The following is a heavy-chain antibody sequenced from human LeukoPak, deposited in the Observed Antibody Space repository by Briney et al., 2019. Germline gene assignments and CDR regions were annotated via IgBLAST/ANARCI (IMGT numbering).Heavy chain of an antibody. J-gene: IGHJ3*02. CDR3: AKEEDPYYDFWSGYLIDI. CDR1: GFTFSSYG. CDR2: IRYDGSNK. D-gene: IGHD3-3*01. V-gene: IGHV3-30*02. Sequence: GGSLRLSCAASGFTFSSYGMHWVRQAPGKGLEWVAFIRYDGSNKYYADSVKGRFTISRDNSKNTLYLQMNSLRAEDTAVYYCAKEEDPYYDFWSGYLIDIWGQGTTVTVSS.